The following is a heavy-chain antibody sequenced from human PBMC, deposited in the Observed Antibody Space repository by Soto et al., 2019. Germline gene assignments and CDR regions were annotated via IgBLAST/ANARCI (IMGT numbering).Heavy chain of an antibody. D-gene: IGHD6-13*01. Sequence: EVQLLESGGGLVQPGGSLRLSCAASGFTFSSYARNWVRPAPGKGLEWVSVISGSGGSIYYADSVKGRFTISRDNSKNTLYLQRNSLRAEDTAVYYCARRRSSWYFECWGQGTLVTVSS. CDR2: ISGSGGSI. CDR1: GFTFSSYA. CDR3: ARRRSSWYFEC. V-gene: IGHV3-23*01. J-gene: IGHJ4*02.